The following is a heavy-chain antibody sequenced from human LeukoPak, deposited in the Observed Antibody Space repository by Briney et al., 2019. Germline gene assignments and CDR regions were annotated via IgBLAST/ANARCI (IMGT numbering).Heavy chain of an antibody. Sequence: MPSETLSLTCTVSGGSISGYYWSWIRQPPGKGLEWIGYIYYSGSTNYNPSLKSRVTISVDTSKNQFSLKLSSVTAADTAVYYCAGIAAAGTVDWGQGTLVTVSS. CDR1: GGSISGYY. CDR2: IYYSGST. D-gene: IGHD6-13*01. V-gene: IGHV4-59*01. J-gene: IGHJ4*02. CDR3: AGIAAAGTVD.